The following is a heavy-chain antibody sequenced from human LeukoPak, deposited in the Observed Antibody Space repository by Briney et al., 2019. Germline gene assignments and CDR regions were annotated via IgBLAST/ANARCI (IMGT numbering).Heavy chain of an antibody. CDR3: ARYLMEKRGYHYDYYMDV. CDR2: ISTSSSTI. D-gene: IGHD1-1*01. Sequence: PGGSLRLSCAASGFTFSNYSMNWVRQAPGKGLEWVSYISTSSSTIYYADSVKGRFTISRDNAKNSLYLQMNSLRAEDTAVYYCARYLMEKRGYHYDYYMDVWGKGTTVTVSS. CDR1: GFTFSNYS. V-gene: IGHV3-48*01. J-gene: IGHJ6*03.